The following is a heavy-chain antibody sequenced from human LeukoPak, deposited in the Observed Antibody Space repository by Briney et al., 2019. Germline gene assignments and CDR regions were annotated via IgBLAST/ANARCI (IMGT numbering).Heavy chain of an antibody. V-gene: IGHV3-21*01. J-gene: IGHJ4*02. CDR2: ISSSSSYI. CDR1: GFTFSSYS. D-gene: IGHD3-10*01. Sequence: GGSLRLSCAASGFTFSSYSMNWVRQAPGKGLEWVSSISSSSSYIYYADSVKGRFTISRDNAKNSLYLQMNSLRAEDTAVYYCARVFLYFGEYYFDYWGQGTLVTVSS. CDR3: ARVFLYFGEYYFDY.